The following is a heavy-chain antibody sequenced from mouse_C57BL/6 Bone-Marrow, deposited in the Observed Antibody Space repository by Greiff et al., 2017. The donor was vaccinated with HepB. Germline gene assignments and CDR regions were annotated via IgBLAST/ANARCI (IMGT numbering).Heavy chain of an antibody. J-gene: IGHJ3*01. CDR2: INPSSGYT. CDR3: AEYGWFAD. CDR1: GYTFTSYT. D-gene: IGHD5-2*01. V-gene: IGHV1-4*01. Sequence: QVQLQQSGAELVRPGASVKISCKASGYTFTSYTMHWVKQRPGQGLEWIGYINPSSGYTKYNKKFKDKTTLTADKTSSTAYMELSSLTSEDSAVYYCAEYGWFADWGPGTLVTVSA.